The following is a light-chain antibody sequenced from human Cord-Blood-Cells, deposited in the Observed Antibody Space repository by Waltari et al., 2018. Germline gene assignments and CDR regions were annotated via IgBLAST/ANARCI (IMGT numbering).Light chain of an antibody. V-gene: IGLV2-11*01. CDR1: SSDVGGYNY. Sequence: QSALTQPASVSGSHGQSITISCTGTSSDVGGYNYVSWYQQHPGKAPKLMIYDVSKRPSGVPDRFSGSKSGNTASLTISGLQAEDEADYYCCSYAGSYTYVFGTGTKVTVL. CDR3: CSYAGSYTYV. CDR2: DVS. J-gene: IGLJ1*01.